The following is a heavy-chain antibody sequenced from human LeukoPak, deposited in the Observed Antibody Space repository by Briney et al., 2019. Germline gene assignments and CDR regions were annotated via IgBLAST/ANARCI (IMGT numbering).Heavy chain of an antibody. D-gene: IGHD2-15*01. J-gene: IGHJ4*02. Sequence: GGSLRLSCAASGFTFNSYSMNWVRQAPGKGLEWVSYISSSSTTIYYVDSVKGRFTISRDNAKSSLYLQMNSLRAEDTAVYYCARVEDDSWGQGTLVTVSS. V-gene: IGHV3-48*04. CDR1: GFTFNSYS. CDR2: ISSSSTTI. CDR3: ARVEDDS.